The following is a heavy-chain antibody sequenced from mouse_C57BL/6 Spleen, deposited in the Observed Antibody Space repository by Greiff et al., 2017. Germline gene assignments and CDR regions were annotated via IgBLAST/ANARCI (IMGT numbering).Heavy chain of an antibody. Sequence: DVQLVESGGGLVQPGGSLKLSCAASGFTFSDYYMYWVRQTPEKRLEWVAYISNGGGSTYYPDTVKGRFTISRDNAKNTLYLQMSRLKSEDTAMYYCARGGSYYDHGRWYFDVWGTGTTVTVSS. V-gene: IGHV5-12*01. D-gene: IGHD2-4*01. CDR1: GFTFSDYY. CDR2: ISNGGGST. J-gene: IGHJ1*03. CDR3: ARGGSYYDHGRWYFDV.